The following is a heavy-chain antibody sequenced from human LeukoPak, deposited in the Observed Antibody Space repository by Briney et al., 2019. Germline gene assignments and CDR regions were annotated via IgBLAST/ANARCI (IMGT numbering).Heavy chain of an antibody. Sequence: SETLSLTCTVPGDSIHSYYWSWIRQPPGKGLEWIGYIYYSGSTNYNPSLKSRVTISVDTSKNQFSLKLSSVTAADTAVYYCARSSLKYSWSRGPDYNWFDPWGQGTLVTVSS. CDR3: ARSSLKYSWSRGPDYNWFDP. CDR2: IYYSGST. J-gene: IGHJ5*02. V-gene: IGHV4-59*01. D-gene: IGHD5-18*01. CDR1: GDSIHSYY.